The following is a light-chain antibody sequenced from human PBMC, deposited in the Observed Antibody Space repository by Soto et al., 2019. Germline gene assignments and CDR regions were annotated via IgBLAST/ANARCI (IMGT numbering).Light chain of an antibody. CDR3: QQYVNPPPGIA. J-gene: IGKJ5*01. Sequence: DIQMTLSPYSLSAYVGGGVPSSCPMCHDINNYLDWYQQKSAKAPKILNYDASNLETGVQSRFRGSGCGTDCTFTITSLQPEDIATYYGQQYVNPPPGIALGPGTRLE. CDR2: DAS. V-gene: IGKV1-33*01. CDR1: HDINNY.